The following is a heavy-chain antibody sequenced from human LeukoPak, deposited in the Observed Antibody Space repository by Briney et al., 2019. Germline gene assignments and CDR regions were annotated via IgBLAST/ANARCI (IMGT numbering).Heavy chain of an antibody. CDR1: GGSFSGYY. CDR2: INHSEST. V-gene: IGHV4-34*01. D-gene: IGHD6-13*01. Sequence: SETLSLTCAVYGGSFSGYYWSWVRQPPGKGLEWIGEINHSESTNYNPSLKSRVTISVDTSKKQFSLMLSSVTAADRAVYYCARGRDTSSWYRDFQHWGQGTLVTVSS. J-gene: IGHJ1*01. CDR3: ARGRDTSSWYRDFQH.